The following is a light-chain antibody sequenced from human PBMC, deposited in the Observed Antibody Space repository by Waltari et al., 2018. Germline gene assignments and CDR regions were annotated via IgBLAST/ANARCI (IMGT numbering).Light chain of an antibody. Sequence: QSALTQPAPVSGSPGQSIPISCTGNSRDVGSDYFFSWYQQHPGKAPKLMIYEVSSRPAGVSNRFSGSKSANTASLTISGLQAEDEADYYCSSSTSSSTLVFGTGTKVTVL. V-gene: IGLV2-14*01. J-gene: IGLJ1*01. CDR3: SSSTSSSTLV. CDR2: EVS. CDR1: SRDVGSDYF.